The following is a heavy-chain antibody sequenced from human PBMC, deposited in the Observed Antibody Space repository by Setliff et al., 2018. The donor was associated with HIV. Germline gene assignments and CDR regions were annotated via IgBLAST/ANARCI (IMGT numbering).Heavy chain of an antibody. CDR1: GFKFSSSA. V-gene: IGHV3-30*01. J-gene: IGHJ5*02. CDR2: LSYQGTNI. CDR3: VRSGLSRTMYSWLDP. Sequence: GGSLRLSCAASGFKFSSSALHWVRQVPGKGLEWVAVLSYQGTNIYYADSVRGRFTVSRDTSRNTLYLEINSLRPEDTGLYFCVRSGLSRTMYSWLDPWGQGTLVTVSS. D-gene: IGHD3-10*02.